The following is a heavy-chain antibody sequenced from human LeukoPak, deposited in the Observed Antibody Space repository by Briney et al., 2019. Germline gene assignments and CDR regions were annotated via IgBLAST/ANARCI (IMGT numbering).Heavy chain of an antibody. CDR2: INHSGST. D-gene: IGHD3-22*01. CDR3: ASQRKYYYDSSGYFDY. CDR1: GGSISSSNW. V-gene: IGHV4-4*02. J-gene: IGHJ4*02. Sequence: SETLSLTCAVSGGSISSSNWWSWVRQPPGKGLEWIGEINHSGSTNYNPSLKSRVTISVDTSKNQFSLKLSSVTAADTAVYYCASQRKYYYDSSGYFDYWGQGTLVTVSS.